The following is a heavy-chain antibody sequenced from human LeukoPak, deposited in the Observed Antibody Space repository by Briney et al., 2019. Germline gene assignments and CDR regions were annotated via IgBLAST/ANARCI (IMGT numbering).Heavy chain of an antibody. CDR2: ISWNSGSI. D-gene: IGHD3-16*01. J-gene: IGHJ4*02. Sequence: PGGSLRLSCAASGFTFDAYAMHWVRHAPGKGLEWVSGISWNSGSIGYADSVKGRFTISRDNAKNSLYLQMNSLRAEDTALYYCAKASLGGDFDYWGQGTLVTVSS. V-gene: IGHV3-9*01. CDR1: GFTFDAYA. CDR3: AKASLGGDFDY.